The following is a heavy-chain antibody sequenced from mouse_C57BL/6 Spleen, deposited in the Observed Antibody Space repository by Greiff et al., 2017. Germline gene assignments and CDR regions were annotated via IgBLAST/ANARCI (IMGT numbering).Heavy chain of an antibody. Sequence: VKLVESGAELVKPGASVKISCTASGYAFSSYWMNWVQQRPGKGLEWIGQIYPGDGDSNYNGKLKGKATLTASKSSCPAYLQPSSPTSEDSAVYACARWGFITTVVGFDVWGTGTTVTVSS. V-gene: IGHV1-80*01. CDR1: GYAFSSYW. CDR2: IYPGDGDS. D-gene: IGHD1-1*01. J-gene: IGHJ1*03. CDR3: ARWGFITTVVGFDV.